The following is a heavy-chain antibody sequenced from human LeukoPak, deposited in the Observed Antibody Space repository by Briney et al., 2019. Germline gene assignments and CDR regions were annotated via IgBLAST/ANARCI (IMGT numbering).Heavy chain of an antibody. CDR3: AKDSHSGYYYAPAGY. Sequence: GGSLRLSCAASGFTFSSYGMHWVRQAPGKGLEWVAFIRYDGSNKYYADSVKGRFTISRDNSKNTLYLQMNSLRAEDTAVYYCAKDSHSGYYYAPAGYWGQGTLVTVSS. V-gene: IGHV3-30*02. J-gene: IGHJ4*02. CDR2: IRYDGSNK. D-gene: IGHD3-22*01. CDR1: GFTFSSYG.